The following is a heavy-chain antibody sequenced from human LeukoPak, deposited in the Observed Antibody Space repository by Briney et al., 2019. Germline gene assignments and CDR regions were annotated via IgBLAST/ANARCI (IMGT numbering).Heavy chain of an antibody. CDR1: GFTFSTYW. Sequence: GGSLRLSCAASGFTFSTYWMHWVRQAPGKGLEWVAVISYDGSNKYYADSVKGRFTISRDNSKNTLYLQMNSLRAEDTAVYYCAREYPRDVVVSAAITYWGQGTLVTVSS. J-gene: IGHJ4*02. V-gene: IGHV3-30-3*01. D-gene: IGHD2-2*01. CDR2: ISYDGSNK. CDR3: AREYPRDVVVSAAITY.